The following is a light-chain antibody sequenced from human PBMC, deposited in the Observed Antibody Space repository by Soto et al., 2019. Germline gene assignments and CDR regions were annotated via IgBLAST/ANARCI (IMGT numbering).Light chain of an antibody. J-gene: IGKJ1*01. CDR1: QSISTN. CDR3: QQYNRWPRT. V-gene: IGKV3-15*01. Sequence: MTHSASSLSASLGDIVTITFRASQSISTNLAWYQQKPGQAPRLLIYDASTRATGIPARFSGSGSGTEFTLSISSVQSEDFAIFYCQQYNRWPRTFGQGTKVDIK. CDR2: DAS.